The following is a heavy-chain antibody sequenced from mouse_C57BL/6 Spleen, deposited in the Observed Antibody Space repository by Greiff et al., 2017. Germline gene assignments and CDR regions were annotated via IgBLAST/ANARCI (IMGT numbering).Heavy chain of an antibody. CDR1: GYSFTSYY. CDR2: IYPGSGNT. Sequence: QVQLKESGPELVKPGASVKISCKASGYSFTSYYIHWVKQRPGQGLEWIGWIYPGSGNTKYNEKFKGKATLTADTSSSTAYMQLSSLTSEDSAVYYCARGGYGDYYAMDYWGQGTSVTVSS. D-gene: IGHD2-2*01. J-gene: IGHJ4*01. CDR3: ARGGYGDYYAMDY. V-gene: IGHV1-66*01.